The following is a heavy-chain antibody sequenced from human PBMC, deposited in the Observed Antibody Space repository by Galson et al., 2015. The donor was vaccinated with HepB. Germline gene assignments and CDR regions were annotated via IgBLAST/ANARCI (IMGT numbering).Heavy chain of an antibody. Sequence: SGAEVKKPEEPLRISCKGSGYSFPSYWISWVRQMPGKGLEWMGRIDPSDSYTNYSPSFQGHVTISADKSISTAYLQWSSLKASDTAMYYCARHLNSGTYEGYYYYGMDVWGQGTLVTVSS. J-gene: IGHJ6*02. CDR2: IDPSDSYT. CDR3: ARHLNSGTYEGYYYYGMDV. D-gene: IGHD3-16*01. V-gene: IGHV5-10-1*01. CDR1: GYSFPSYW.